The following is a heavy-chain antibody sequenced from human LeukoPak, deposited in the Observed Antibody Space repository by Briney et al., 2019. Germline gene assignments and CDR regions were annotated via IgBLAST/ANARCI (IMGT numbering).Heavy chain of an antibody. CDR1: GFTSDDYA. D-gene: IGHD3-22*01. CDR2: ISGDGGST. Sequence: GGSLRLSCAASGFTSDDYAMHWVRQAPGKGLEWVSLISGDGGSTYYADSVKGRFTISRDNSKNSLYLQMNSLRTEDTALYYCAKDAHYYDSSGYYPDWGQGTLVTVSS. V-gene: IGHV3-43*02. J-gene: IGHJ4*02. CDR3: AKDAHYYDSSGYYPD.